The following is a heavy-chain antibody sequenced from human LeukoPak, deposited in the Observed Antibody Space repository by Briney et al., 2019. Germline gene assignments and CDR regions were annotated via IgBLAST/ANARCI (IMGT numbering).Heavy chain of an antibody. D-gene: IGHD4-17*01. CDR2: IYYSGST. J-gene: IGHJ5*02. CDR1: GGSISSSSYY. Sequence: SETLSLTCTVSGGSISSSSYYWGWIRQPPGKGLEGIGSIYYSGSTYYTPYIKSRVTIYVATYKNQLSLKLSSVTDAATAVYYCARERDYDYGDYVPFDTWGQGTLVTVSS. CDR3: ARERDYDYGDYVPFDT. V-gene: IGHV4-39*07.